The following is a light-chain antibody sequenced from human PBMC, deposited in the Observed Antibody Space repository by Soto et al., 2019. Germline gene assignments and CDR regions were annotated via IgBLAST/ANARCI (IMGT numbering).Light chain of an antibody. CDR2: GAS. J-gene: IGKJ4*01. V-gene: IGKV3-15*01. Sequence: EIVMTQSPATLSVSPGERATLSCRTSQSVSSSLAWYQQKPGQAPSLLIYGASTRATGIPARFSGSGSGTEFTLTISSLQSEDCAIYYCQQYHTWPITFGGGTKVDIK. CDR1: QSVSSS. CDR3: QQYHTWPIT.